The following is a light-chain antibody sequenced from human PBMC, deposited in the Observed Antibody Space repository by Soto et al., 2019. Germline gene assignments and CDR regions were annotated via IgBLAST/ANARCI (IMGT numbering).Light chain of an antibody. V-gene: IGLV2-14*01. CDR2: DVS. CDR1: SSDVGG. J-gene: IGLJ1*01. CDR3: SSYTSSSTLLYV. Sequence: QSALTQPASVSGSPGQSITISCTGTSSDVGGYSWYQQHPGKAPKLMIYDVSNRPSGVSNRFSGSKSGNTASLTISGLQAEDEADYYCSSYTSSSTLLYVFGTGTKLTVL.